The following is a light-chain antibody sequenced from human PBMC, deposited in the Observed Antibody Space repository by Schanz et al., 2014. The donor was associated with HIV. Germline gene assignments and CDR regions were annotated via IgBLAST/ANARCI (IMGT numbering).Light chain of an antibody. Sequence: ETVLTQSPGTLSLSPGERAALSCRASQSVRSDLAWYQQRPGQAPSLLIYGASSRASGVPDRFSGSGSGADFTLTISGLEPEDFAVYYCHHYGGSFGPGTTVDYK. CDR2: GAS. CDR1: QSVRSD. CDR3: HHYGGS. V-gene: IGKV3-20*01. J-gene: IGKJ3*01.